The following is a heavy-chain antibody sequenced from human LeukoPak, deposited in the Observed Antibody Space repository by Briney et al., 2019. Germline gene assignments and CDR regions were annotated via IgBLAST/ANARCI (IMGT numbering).Heavy chain of an antibody. J-gene: IGHJ4*02. CDR2: IYPGESDT. V-gene: IGHV5-51*01. CDR1: YSFTSYW. CDR3: ARPGQRGYNSNFDY. Sequence: YSFTSYWXXWVRQMPGKGLEGXGIIYPGESDTRYSPSFQGQVTISADKAISTAYLQWSSLKAPDTAMYYCARPGQRGYNSNFDYWGQGTLVTVSS. D-gene: IGHD5-18*01.